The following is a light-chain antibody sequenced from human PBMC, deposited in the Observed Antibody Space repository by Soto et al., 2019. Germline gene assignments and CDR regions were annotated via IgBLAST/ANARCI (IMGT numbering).Light chain of an antibody. J-gene: IGKJ1*01. V-gene: IGKV3-20*01. Sequence: ESVLTQSPGTLSLSPGERATLSCRASQSVSSNSLAWYQQKPGQAPRLLIYGASSMATGTPDRFSGSGSGQDFTLTISILEPEDFAVYYCQQFGGSPPSWTFGQGTKVEI. CDR2: GAS. CDR1: QSVSSNS. CDR3: QQFGGSPPSWT.